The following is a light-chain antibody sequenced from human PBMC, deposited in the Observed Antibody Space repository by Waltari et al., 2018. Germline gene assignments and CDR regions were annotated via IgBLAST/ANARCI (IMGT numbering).Light chain of an antibody. CDR2: GAS. V-gene: IGKV3-15*01. J-gene: IGKJ1*01. Sequence: ETMMTQSPATLSVSPGERATLSCRASQTVSINLAWYQQKPGQPPRLLIYGASTRATGIPARFSGSGSGTESTLTISSLQSEDFAIYYCQQYNNWPPATFGLGTKVEIK. CDR1: QTVSIN. CDR3: QQYNNWPPAT.